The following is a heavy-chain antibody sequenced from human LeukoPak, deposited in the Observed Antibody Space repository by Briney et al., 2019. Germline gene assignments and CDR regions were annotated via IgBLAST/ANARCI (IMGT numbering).Heavy chain of an antibody. D-gene: IGHD3-16*02. CDR2: IYTTGMT. CDR1: GGSINSYW. CDR3: ARAGYTISSYRFDY. J-gene: IGHJ4*02. V-gene: IGHV4-4*07. Sequence: SETLSLTCPVSGGSINSYWWSWIRQPAGKGLEFIGRIYTTGMTNYNPSLKSRVSMSVDTSKNQFSLELRSVTAADTAVYFCARAGYTISSYRFDYWGQGALVTVSS.